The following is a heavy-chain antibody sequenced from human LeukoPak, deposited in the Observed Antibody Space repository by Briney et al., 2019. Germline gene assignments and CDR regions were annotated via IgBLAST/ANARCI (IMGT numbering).Heavy chain of an antibody. CDR3: ALSYYYDSSGYYPPFDY. V-gene: IGHV1-69*05. CDR2: IIPIFGTA. Sequence: SVKVSCKASGGTFSSYAISWVRQAPGQGLEWMGRIIPIFGTANYAQKFQGRVTITTDESTSTAYMELSSLRSEDTAVYYCALSYYYDSSGYYPPFDYWGQGTLVTVSS. J-gene: IGHJ4*02. D-gene: IGHD3-22*01. CDR1: GGTFSSYA.